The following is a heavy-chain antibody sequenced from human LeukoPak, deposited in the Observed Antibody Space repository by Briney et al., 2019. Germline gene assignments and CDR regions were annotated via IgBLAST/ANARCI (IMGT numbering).Heavy chain of an antibody. Sequence: SVKVSCKASGGTFTSYTFSWVRQAPGQGLQWMGRIIPILGVANYAQEFQGRVTITADKSTSTVYMELSSLRFEDTAVYYCARGPRDVVVKELVDYWGQGTLVTVSS. V-gene: IGHV1-69*02. CDR1: GGTFTSYT. CDR3: ARGPRDVVVKELVDY. J-gene: IGHJ4*02. D-gene: IGHD3-22*01. CDR2: IIPILGVA.